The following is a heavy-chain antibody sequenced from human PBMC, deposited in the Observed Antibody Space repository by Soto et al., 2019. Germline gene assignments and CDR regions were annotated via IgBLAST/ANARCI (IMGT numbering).Heavy chain of an antibody. CDR2: INPSGGST. D-gene: IGHD6-6*01. V-gene: IGHV1-46*01. J-gene: IGHJ4*02. Sequence: ASVKVSCKASGYTFTSYYIHWVRQAPGQGLEWMGIINPSGGSTNYAQRFQGRVTMTRDTSTSTVYMELSSLTSEDTAVYYCARDKSWLESSSSGLVLWGQGTLVTVSS. CDR1: GYTFTSYY. CDR3: ARDKSWLESSSSGLVL.